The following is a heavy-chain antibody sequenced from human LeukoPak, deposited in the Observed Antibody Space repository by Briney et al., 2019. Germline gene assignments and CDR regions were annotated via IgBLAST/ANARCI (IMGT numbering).Heavy chain of an antibody. V-gene: IGHV1-69*04. Sequence: SVKVSCKASGYTFTSYGISWVRQAPGQGLEWMGRIIPILGIANYAQKFQGRVTITADKSTSTAYMELSSLRSEDTAVYYCARDRAVVPPAYYGMDVWGQGTTVTVSS. D-gene: IGHD3-22*01. CDR2: IIPILGIA. J-gene: IGHJ6*02. CDR3: ARDRAVVPPAYYGMDV. CDR1: GYTFTSYG.